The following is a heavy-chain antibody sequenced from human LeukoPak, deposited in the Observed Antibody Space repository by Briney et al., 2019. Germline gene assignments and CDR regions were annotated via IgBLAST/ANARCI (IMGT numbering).Heavy chain of an antibody. V-gene: IGHV5-51*01. CDR3: GSPPWGASDY. D-gene: IGHD4/OR15-4a*01. CDR2: IYPDDSRT. CDR1: GYRFTKSW. Sequence: RGESLKISCKGSGYRFTKSWIGWVRQMPGKGLEWLGIIYPDDSRTRYSPSFQGQVTMSVDKSISTAYLQWSSLKASDTAMYYCGSPPWGASDYGGREPLVTAPS. J-gene: IGHJ4*02.